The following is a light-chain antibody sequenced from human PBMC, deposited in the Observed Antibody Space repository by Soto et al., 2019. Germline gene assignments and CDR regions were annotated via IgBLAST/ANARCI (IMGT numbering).Light chain of an antibody. Sequence: DIQMTQSPSSLSASVGDRVTITCRASQGISSCLAWYQQKPGKAPKLLIYRASSLESGVPSRFSGTGTESEFTLTIRNLEPYDVASYHRQQYKSYATFGQGTKVDI. CDR3: QQYKSYAT. CDR1: QGISSC. CDR2: RAS. V-gene: IGKV1-5*01. J-gene: IGKJ1*01.